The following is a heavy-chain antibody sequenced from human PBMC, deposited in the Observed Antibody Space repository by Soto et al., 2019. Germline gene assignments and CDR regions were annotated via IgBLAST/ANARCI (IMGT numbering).Heavy chain of an antibody. V-gene: IGHV3-23*01. Sequence: EVQLLESGGGLIRPGGSMRLSCAASGFTFTNYAMTWVRQAPGKGLEWVSSINGGAGTTYYADSVRGHFTISRDNSKNTLFLQMNNLRADDTAVYYCAKGCETLTDYYGKDFFDHWGQGALVTVSS. D-gene: IGHD3-9*01. CDR1: GFTFTNYA. CDR2: INGGAGTT. J-gene: IGHJ4*02. CDR3: AKGCETLTDYYGKDFFDH.